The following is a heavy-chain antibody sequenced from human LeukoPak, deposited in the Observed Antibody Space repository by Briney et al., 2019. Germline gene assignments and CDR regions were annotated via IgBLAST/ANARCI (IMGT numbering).Heavy chain of an antibody. D-gene: IGHD6-6*01. Sequence: PSETLSLTCAVYGGSFSGYYWSWIRQAPGKGLEWIGEINHSGSTNYNPSLKSRVTISVDTSKNQFSLKLSSVTAADTAVYYCARGSPIAARRNAFDIWGQGTMVTVSS. V-gene: IGHV4-34*01. CDR2: INHSGST. J-gene: IGHJ3*02. CDR3: ARGSPIAARRNAFDI. CDR1: GGSFSGYY.